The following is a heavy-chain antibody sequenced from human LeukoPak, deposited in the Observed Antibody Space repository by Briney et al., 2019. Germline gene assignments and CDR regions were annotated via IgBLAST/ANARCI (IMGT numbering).Heavy chain of an antibody. CDR1: GYTFTGYY. D-gene: IGHD4-23*01. Sequence: ASVKVSCKASGYTFTGYYMHWVRQAPGQGLEWMGWINPNSGGTNYAQKFQGRVTMTRDTSISTSYMELSRLRSDDTAVYYCARESTVVTASYVDHWGQGTLVTVSS. V-gene: IGHV1-2*02. CDR2: INPNSGGT. J-gene: IGHJ4*02. CDR3: ARESTVVTASYVDH.